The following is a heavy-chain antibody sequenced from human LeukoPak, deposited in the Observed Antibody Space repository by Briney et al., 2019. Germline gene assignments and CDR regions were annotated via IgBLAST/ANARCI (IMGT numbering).Heavy chain of an antibody. V-gene: IGHV1-2*02. J-gene: IGHJ6*02. CDR2: INPNSGGT. CDR1: GYTFTGYY. CDR3: ARDGGTTVVTHGGYYYGMDV. Sequence: ASVKVSCKASGYTFTGYYMHWVRQAPGQGLEWMGWINPNSGGTNYAQKFQGRVTMARDTSISTAYMELSRLRSDDAAVYYCARDGGTTVVTHGGYYYGMDVRGQGTTVTVSS. D-gene: IGHD4-23*01.